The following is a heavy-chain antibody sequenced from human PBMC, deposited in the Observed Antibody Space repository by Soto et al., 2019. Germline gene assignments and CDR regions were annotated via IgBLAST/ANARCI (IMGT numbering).Heavy chain of an antibody. D-gene: IGHD2-15*01. CDR2: IWYDGSNK. Sequence: QVQLVESGGGVVQPGRSLRLSCAASGFTFSSYGMHWVRQAPGKGLEWVAVIWYDGSNKYYADSVKGRFTISRDNSKNTLYLKMNSLRAEDTAVYYCARDACSGGSCVYYYYYMDVWGKGTTVTVSS. CDR1: GFTFSSYG. J-gene: IGHJ6*03. CDR3: ARDACSGGSCVYYYYYMDV. V-gene: IGHV3-33*01.